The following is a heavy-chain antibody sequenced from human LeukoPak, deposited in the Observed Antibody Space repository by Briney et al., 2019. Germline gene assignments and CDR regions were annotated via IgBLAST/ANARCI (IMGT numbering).Heavy chain of an antibody. V-gene: IGHV3-23*01. CDR1: GFTFSSYG. Sequence: PGRSLRLSCAASGFTFSSYGMSWVRQAPGKGLEWVSAISGSGGSTYYADSVKGRFTISRDNSKNTLYLQMNSLRAEDTAVYYCASKKSSGSPLRRWGQGTLVTVSS. J-gene: IGHJ4*02. D-gene: IGHD1-26*01. CDR2: ISGSGGST. CDR3: ASKKSSGSPLRR.